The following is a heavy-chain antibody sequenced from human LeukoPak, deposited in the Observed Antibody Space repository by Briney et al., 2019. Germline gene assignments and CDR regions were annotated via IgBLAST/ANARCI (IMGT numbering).Heavy chain of an antibody. Sequence: SETLSLTCAVYGGSFSGYYWSWIRQPPGKGLEWIGEINHSGSTNYNPSLKNRVTTSVDTSKNQFSLKLSSVTAADTAVYYCARGFLTGSSVDYWGQGTLVTVSS. CDR3: ARGFLTGSSVDY. V-gene: IGHV4-34*01. D-gene: IGHD3-9*01. J-gene: IGHJ4*02. CDR1: GGSFSGYY. CDR2: INHSGST.